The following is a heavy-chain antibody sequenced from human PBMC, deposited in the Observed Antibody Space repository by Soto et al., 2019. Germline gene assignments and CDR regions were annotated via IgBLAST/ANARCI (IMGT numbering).Heavy chain of an antibody. CDR2: ISSSSSVI. CDR3: ARDLSWGSNWYYYMDV. D-gene: IGHD7-27*01. J-gene: IGHJ6*03. Sequence: VQLVESGGGLVQPGGSLRLSCATSGFILSDCAMNWVRQAPGKGLEWVSYISSSSSVIDYADSVKGRFTVSRDKARNSLYLQMNSLRAEDTAVYYCARDLSWGSNWYYYMDVWGKGTTVTVSS. V-gene: IGHV3-48*01. CDR1: GFILSDCA.